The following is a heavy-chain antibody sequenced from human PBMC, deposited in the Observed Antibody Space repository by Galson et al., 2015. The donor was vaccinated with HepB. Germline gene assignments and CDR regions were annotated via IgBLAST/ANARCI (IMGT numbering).Heavy chain of an antibody. CDR2: INTGDGDT. J-gene: IGHJ3*01. Sequence: SVKVSCKASGYLFTAYPMHWLRQAPGQGIEWMAWINTGDGDTKYSQRFQNRLTITRDTSASTTYLELSSLTFEDTAVYYCAREVFLSGEFPWGQGTLVTVSS. V-gene: IGHV1-3*04. CDR3: AREVFLSGEFP. D-gene: IGHD1-1*01. CDR1: GYLFTAYP.